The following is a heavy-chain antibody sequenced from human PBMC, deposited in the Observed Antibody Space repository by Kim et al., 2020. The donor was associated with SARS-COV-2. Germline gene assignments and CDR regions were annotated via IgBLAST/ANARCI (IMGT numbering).Heavy chain of an antibody. Sequence: SETLSLTCAVYGGSFSGYYWSWIRQPPGKGLEWIGEINHSGSTNYNPSLKSRVTISVDTSKNQFSLKLSSVTAADTAVYYCAGNYYDSSGYYRTFDYWG. CDR1: GGSFSGYY. J-gene: IGHJ4*01. CDR3: AGNYYDSSGYYRTFDY. CDR2: INHSGST. D-gene: IGHD3-22*01. V-gene: IGHV4-34*01.